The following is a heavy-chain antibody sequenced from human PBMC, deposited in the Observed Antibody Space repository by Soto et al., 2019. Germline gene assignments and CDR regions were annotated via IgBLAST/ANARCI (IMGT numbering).Heavy chain of an antibody. Sequence: SETLSLTCAVSGGSISSSNWWSWVRQPPGKGLEWIGEIYHSGSTNYNPSLKSRVTISVDKSKNQFSLKLSSVTAADTAVYYCARTHYDILTGYLAPYYGMDVWGQGTTVTVSS. CDR2: IYHSGST. J-gene: IGHJ6*02. D-gene: IGHD3-9*01. V-gene: IGHV4-4*02. CDR1: GGSISSSNW. CDR3: ARTHYDILTGYLAPYYGMDV.